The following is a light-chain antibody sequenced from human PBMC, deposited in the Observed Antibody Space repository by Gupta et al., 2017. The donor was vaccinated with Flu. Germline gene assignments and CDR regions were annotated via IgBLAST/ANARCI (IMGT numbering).Light chain of an antibody. CDR1: QSITSTN. J-gene: IGKJ2*01. CDR3: HQFGSTPET. Sequence: PGTLSLSPGERATLSCRASQSITSTNLAWYQQKPGQAPRLLMNGASSRATGVPDRFSGSGSGTDFTLTISRLEPEDFAVYYCHQFGSTPETFGQGTRLQIK. V-gene: IGKV3-20*01. CDR2: GAS.